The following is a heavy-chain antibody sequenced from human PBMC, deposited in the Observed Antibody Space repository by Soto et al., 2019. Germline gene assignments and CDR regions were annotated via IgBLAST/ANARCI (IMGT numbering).Heavy chain of an antibody. V-gene: IGHV1-8*01. CDR2: MNPNSGNT. Sequence: ASVKVSCKASGYTFTSYDINWVRQATGQGLEWMGWMNPNSGNTGYAQKFQGRVTMTRNTSISTAYMELSSLRSEDTAVYYCARLGKMVRRVIKGGSPIWGQGPLVTVSS. D-gene: IGHD3-10*01. J-gene: IGHJ4*02. CDR1: GYTFTSYD. CDR3: ARLGKMVRRVIKGGSPI.